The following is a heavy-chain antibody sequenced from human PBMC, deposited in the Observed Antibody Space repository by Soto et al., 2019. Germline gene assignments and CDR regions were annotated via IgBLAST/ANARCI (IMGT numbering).Heavy chain of an antibody. CDR1: GFTFSSYA. D-gene: IGHD2-2*01. V-gene: IGHV3-23*01. Sequence: GGSLRLSCAASGFTFSSYAMSWVRQAPGKGLEWVSAISGSGGSTYYADSVKGRFTISRDNSKNTLYLQMNSLRAEDTAVYYCAKGARLYCSSTSCPLDYWGQGTLVTVSS. J-gene: IGHJ4*02. CDR3: AKGARLYCSSTSCPLDY. CDR2: ISGSGGST.